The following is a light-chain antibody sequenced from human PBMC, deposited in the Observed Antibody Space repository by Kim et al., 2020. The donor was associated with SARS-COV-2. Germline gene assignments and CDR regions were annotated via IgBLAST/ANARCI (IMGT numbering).Light chain of an antibody. CDR3: QKYNSVPWT. CDR2: SAS. V-gene: IGKV1-27*01. J-gene: IGKJ1*01. CDR1: QGISNY. Sequence: SASVGDNVTITCRASQGISNYLASYQHKPGKLPNLLIYSASTLQSWVPSRFSGSGSGTDFSLTISILQPEDVATYYCQKYNSVPWTFGQGTKLEI.